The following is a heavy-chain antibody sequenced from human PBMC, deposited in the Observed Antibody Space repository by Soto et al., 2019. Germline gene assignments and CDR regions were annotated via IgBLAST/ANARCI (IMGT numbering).Heavy chain of an antibody. CDR1: GYSFTTYG. V-gene: IGHV1-18*01. D-gene: IGHD3-16*01. CDR3: AGEGYSSGRGSYPPPRYYGMDV. J-gene: IGHJ6*02. Sequence: QVQLVQSGAEVKKPGASVKVSCKASGYSFTTYGISWVRQAPGQGLEWMGWISDYNGNTNYEKKFQGRVTMTTDPPRGKAKRGLKGRGFEETAAYYCAGEGYSSGRGSYPPPRYYGMDVWGQGTTVTVS. CDR2: ISDYNGNT.